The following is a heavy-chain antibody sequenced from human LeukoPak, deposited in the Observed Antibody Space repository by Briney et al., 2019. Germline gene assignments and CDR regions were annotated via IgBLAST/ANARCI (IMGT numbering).Heavy chain of an antibody. J-gene: IGHJ3*02. Sequence: EASVKVSCKASGYTFTTYYMHWVRQAPAQGLEWMGLINPSGGTTNYAQKFQGRVTMTRDTSTSTVYMELSSLRSEDTAIYYCARVGCGGDCYADAFDIWGQGTMVTVSS. CDR2: INPSGGTT. CDR1: GYTFTTYY. D-gene: IGHD2-21*02. V-gene: IGHV1-46*01. CDR3: ARVGCGGDCYADAFDI.